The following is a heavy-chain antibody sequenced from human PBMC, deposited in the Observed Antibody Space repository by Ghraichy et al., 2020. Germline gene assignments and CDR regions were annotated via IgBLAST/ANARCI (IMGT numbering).Heavy chain of an antibody. CDR2: IGSTGDHT. V-gene: IGHV3-23*01. Sequence: GGSLRLSCAASGFTFATHTMNWVRQAPGKGLEWVSSIGSTGDHTFYADSVKGRFTIFRDNSKNTLSLQMNSLRAEDTALYFCTRDVPFSSFDYWGQGALVTVSS. CDR1: GFTFATHT. CDR3: TRDVPFSSFDY. D-gene: IGHD2-2*01. J-gene: IGHJ4*02.